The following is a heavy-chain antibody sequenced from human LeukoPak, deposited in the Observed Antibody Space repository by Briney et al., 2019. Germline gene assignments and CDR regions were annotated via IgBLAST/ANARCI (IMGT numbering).Heavy chain of an antibody. D-gene: IGHD3-10*01. Sequence: RSSETLSLTCTVSGYSISSGYYWGWIRQPPGKGLEWIGSIYHSGSTYYNPSLKSRVTISVDTSKNQFSLKLSSVTAADTAVYYCARDFLTMVRGVIPFDYWGQGTLVTVSS. J-gene: IGHJ4*02. CDR2: IYHSGST. CDR3: ARDFLTMVRGVIPFDY. CDR1: GYSISSGYY. V-gene: IGHV4-38-2*02.